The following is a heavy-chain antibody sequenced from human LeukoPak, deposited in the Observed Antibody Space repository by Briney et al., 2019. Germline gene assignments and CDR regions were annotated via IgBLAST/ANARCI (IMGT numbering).Heavy chain of an antibody. CDR1: GGSIRSSTDY. D-gene: IGHD6-13*01. J-gene: IGHJ4*02. Sequence: SETLSLTCTVSGGSIRSSTDYWGWIRQPPGKGLEWIGRIYTSGSTNYNPSLKSRVTISVDTSKNQFSLKLSSVTAADTAVYYCAGIYSSSWYYFDYWGQGTLVTVSS. V-gene: IGHV4-39*07. CDR2: IYTSGST. CDR3: AGIYSSSWYYFDY.